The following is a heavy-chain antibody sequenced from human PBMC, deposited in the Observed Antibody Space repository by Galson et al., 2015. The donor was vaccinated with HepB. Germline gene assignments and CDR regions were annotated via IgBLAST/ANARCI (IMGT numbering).Heavy chain of an antibody. J-gene: IGHJ4*02. Sequence: SETLSLTCTVSGGSISSSSYYWGWIRQPPGKGLEWIGSIYYSGSTYYNPSLKSRVTISVDTSKNQFSLKLSSVTAADTAVYYCASQLPLGDYDSSGIGIDWGQGTLVTVSS. CDR2: IYYSGST. CDR1: GGSISSSSYY. D-gene: IGHD3-22*01. V-gene: IGHV4-39*07. CDR3: ASQLPLGDYDSSGIGID.